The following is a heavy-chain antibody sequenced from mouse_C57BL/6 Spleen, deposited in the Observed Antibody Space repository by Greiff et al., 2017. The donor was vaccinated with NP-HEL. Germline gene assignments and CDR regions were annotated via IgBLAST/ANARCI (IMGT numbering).Heavy chain of an antibody. CDR1: GYAFSSSW. D-gene: IGHD1-1*01. CDR3: ARSGGSSYGAMDY. V-gene: IGHV1-80*01. CDR2: IYPGDGDT. Sequence: VQLQQSGAELVKPGASVKISCIASGYAFSSSWMNWVKQRPGKGLEWIGQIYPGDGDTNYNGKFKGNATLTADKSSRSAYMQLSSLTSEDSAVYFCARSGGSSYGAMDYWGQGTSVTVSS. J-gene: IGHJ4*01.